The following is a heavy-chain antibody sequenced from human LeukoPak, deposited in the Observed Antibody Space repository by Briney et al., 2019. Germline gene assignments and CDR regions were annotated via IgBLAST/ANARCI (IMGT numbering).Heavy chain of an antibody. Sequence: ASVRVSCRASGYTFTGHYIYWVRQAPGQGLEWMGWINPNTGGTISTEKFQGRVTIIRDTSINTAYMEFSGLRSDATAVYYCAKDAGYDMFDPWGQGTLVTVSS. J-gene: IGHJ5*02. CDR2: INPNTGGT. V-gene: IGHV1-2*02. CDR3: AKDAGYDMFDP. D-gene: IGHD5-12*01. CDR1: GYTFTGHY.